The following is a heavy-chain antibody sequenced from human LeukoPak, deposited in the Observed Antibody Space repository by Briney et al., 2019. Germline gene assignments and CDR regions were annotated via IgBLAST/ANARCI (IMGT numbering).Heavy chain of an antibody. Sequence: SGTLSLTCAVSGGSISSSNWWSWVRQPPGKGLEWIGEIYHSGSTNYNPSLKSRVTIPVDRSKNQFSLKLSSATAADTAVYYCARAIQLWLADYFDYWGQGTLVTVSS. D-gene: IGHD5-18*01. CDR2: IYHSGST. CDR3: ARAIQLWLADYFDY. J-gene: IGHJ4*02. V-gene: IGHV4-4*02. CDR1: GGSISSSNW.